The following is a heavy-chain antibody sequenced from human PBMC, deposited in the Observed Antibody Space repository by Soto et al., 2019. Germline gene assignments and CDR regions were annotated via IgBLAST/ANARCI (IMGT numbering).Heavy chain of an antibody. D-gene: IGHD5-12*01. CDR3: ARVRGAYAIDY. CDR2: ISKSGSTE. J-gene: IGHJ4*02. CDR1: GFTFSDYY. Sequence: QVQLVESGGRLVKPGGSLRLSCGASGFTFSDYYMSRMRQAPGKGPEWVSYISKSGSTEQYADSVKGRFTISRDNAKKSLYLQMNSLRAEDTAVYYCARVRGAYAIDYWGQGTLVTVSS. V-gene: IGHV3-11*01.